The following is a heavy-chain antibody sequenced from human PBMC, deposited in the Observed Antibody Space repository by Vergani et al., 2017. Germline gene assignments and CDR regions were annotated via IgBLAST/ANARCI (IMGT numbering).Heavy chain of an antibody. D-gene: IGHD1-1*01. CDR3: ARGRGNDADLDY. CDR2: TYYSGRT. V-gene: IGHV4-31*03. Sequence: QVQLQESGPGLVKPSQTLSLTCTVSGGSISSGGYYWSWIRQHPGKGLEWSGYTYYSGRTYYNPSLKSRVTKSVDTSKNRFSLKQSSVAAADAAVGDCARGRGNDADLDYWGQGTLVTVSS. CDR1: GGSISSGGYY. J-gene: IGHJ4*02.